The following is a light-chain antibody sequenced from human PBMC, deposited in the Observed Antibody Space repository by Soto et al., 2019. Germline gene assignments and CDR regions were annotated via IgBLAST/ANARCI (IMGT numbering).Light chain of an antibody. V-gene: IGKV1-5*03. J-gene: IGKJ4*01. CDR2: KAS. Sequence: DIQMTQSPSTLSASVGDRVTITCRASQSISSWLAWYQHKPGKAPNLLIYKASSLESGVPSRFSGSGSGTEFTLTVSSLQPDDFANYYCQQYDSYPLTFGGVTKVEIK. CDR1: QSISSW. CDR3: QQYDSYPLT.